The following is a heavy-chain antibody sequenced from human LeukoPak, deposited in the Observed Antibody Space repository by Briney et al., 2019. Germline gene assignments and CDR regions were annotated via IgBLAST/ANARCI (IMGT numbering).Heavy chain of an antibody. Sequence: GGSLRLSCAASGFMFSNFAMSWVRQAPGKGLEWVSAISGSDGSTYYADSVKGRFTISRDNSKNTLLLQMDSLRAEDTAVYYCAKAQNYVWGSYRFHYYYGMDVWGQGTTVTVSS. J-gene: IGHJ6*02. CDR3: AKAQNYVWGSYRFHYYYGMDV. CDR2: ISGSDGST. CDR1: GFMFSNFA. V-gene: IGHV3-23*01. D-gene: IGHD3-16*02.